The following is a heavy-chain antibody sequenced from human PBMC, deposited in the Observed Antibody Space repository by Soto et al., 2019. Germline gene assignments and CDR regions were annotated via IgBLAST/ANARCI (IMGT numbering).Heavy chain of an antibody. V-gene: IGHV4-30-4*01. D-gene: IGHD4-17*01. CDR2: IYDSGST. Sequence: SETLSLTCTVSGGSISGGVYYWSWIRQPPGKGLEWIGYIYDSGSTYYNPSLKSRVTISVDTSKNQFSLRLSSVTAADTAVYYCAREIIPLTTDWYFDLWGPGTLVTVSS. CDR1: GGSISGGVYY. CDR3: AREIIPLTTDWYFDL. J-gene: IGHJ2*01.